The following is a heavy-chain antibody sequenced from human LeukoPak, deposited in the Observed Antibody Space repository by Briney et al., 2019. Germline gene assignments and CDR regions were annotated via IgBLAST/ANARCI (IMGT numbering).Heavy chain of an antibody. Sequence: PSETLSLTCTVSGGSISSYYWSWIRQPAGKGLEWIGRIYISGSTNYNPSLKSRVTMSVDTSKNQFSLKLTSVTAADTAVYYCARDHMLRGVDYWGQGTLVTVSS. V-gene: IGHV4-4*07. CDR2: IYISGST. D-gene: IGHD3-10*01. CDR3: ARDHMLRGVDY. CDR1: GGSISSYY. J-gene: IGHJ4*02.